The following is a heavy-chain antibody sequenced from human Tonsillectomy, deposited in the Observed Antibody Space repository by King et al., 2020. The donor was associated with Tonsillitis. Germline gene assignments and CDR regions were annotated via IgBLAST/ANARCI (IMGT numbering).Heavy chain of an antibody. Sequence: VQLVESGAEVKKPGASVKVSCKSSGDTFTGYYMHWVRQAPGQGLEWVGWINLSSGGRNNAQKFQGRVTMTRDTSISTAYMDLSRLTSDDTAVYYCARRRPVAGTRWDYCDPWGQGALVTVSS. J-gene: IGHJ5*02. CDR1: GDTFTGYY. V-gene: IGHV1-2*02. D-gene: IGHD6-19*01. CDR2: INLSSGGR. CDR3: ARRRPVAGTRWDYCDP.